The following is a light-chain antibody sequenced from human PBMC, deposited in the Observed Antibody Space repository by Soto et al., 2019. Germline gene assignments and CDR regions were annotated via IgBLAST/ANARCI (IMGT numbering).Light chain of an antibody. CDR2: SSN. V-gene: IGLV1-44*01. CDR1: SANIGSKT. Sequence: QSVLSQPPSASGTPGQRDTISCSGSSANIGSKTINWYQQLPGTAPTLLIYSSNQRPSGVPDRFSGSKAGTSASLAISGHQSEDVAHYYCAASDATLNSYGCRTGTKV. J-gene: IGLJ1*01. CDR3: AASDATLNSYG.